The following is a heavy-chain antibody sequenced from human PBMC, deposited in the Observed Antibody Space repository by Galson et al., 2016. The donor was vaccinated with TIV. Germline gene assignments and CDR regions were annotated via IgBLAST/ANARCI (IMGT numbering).Heavy chain of an antibody. CDR3: VRGGARGYYYYGLDV. CDR2: ISHDEHIK. V-gene: IGHV3-30*04. CDR1: GFTLSSHA. J-gene: IGHJ6*02. Sequence: SLRLSCAATGFTLSSHAMHWVRQAPGKGLEWTAIISHDEHIKYYGDSVKGRFTVSRDLSLNTLYLQIDSLRPEDTARYFCVRGGARGYYYYGLDVWGQGTTVTVSS. D-gene: IGHD3-16*01.